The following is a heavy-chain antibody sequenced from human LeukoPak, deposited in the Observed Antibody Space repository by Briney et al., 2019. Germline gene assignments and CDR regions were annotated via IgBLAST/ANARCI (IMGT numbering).Heavy chain of an antibody. CDR3: ARISKSSGYYSPAFDI. CDR1: GDSVSSNSAA. D-gene: IGHD3-22*01. Sequence: SQTLSLTCAISGDSVSSNSAAWNWIRQSPSRGLEWLGRTYYRSKWYNDYAVSVKSRITINPDTSKNQFSLQLNSVTPEDTAVYYCARISKSSGYYSPAFDIWGQGTMVTVSS. J-gene: IGHJ3*02. CDR2: TYYRSKWYN. V-gene: IGHV6-1*01.